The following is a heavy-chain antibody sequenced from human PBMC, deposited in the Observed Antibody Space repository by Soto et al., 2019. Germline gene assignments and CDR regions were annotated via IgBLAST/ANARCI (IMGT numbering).Heavy chain of an antibody. D-gene: IGHD1-1*01. CDR3: ASNVNNFDP. J-gene: IGHJ5*02. Sequence: QVQLVQSGAEVKKPGASVKVSCKASGYTFTRYAMHWVRQAPGQGLEWMGWINTGNGNTHYSQKFQGTGTLVRDASATTTYMELSSLTSEDTAVYYCASNVNNFDPWGQGTLVAVSS. CDR1: GYTFTRYA. CDR2: INTGNGNT. V-gene: IGHV1-3*04.